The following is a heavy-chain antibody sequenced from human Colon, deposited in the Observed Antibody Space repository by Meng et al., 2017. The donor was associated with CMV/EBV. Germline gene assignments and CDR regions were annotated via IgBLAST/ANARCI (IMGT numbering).Heavy chain of an antibody. V-gene: IGHV1-8*01. CDR1: GYTFTDYD. D-gene: IGHD6-6*01. CDR3: ARGGGGTSSDY. J-gene: IGHJ4*01. Sequence: ASVKVSCKTSGYTFTDYDVNWVRQAVGQGLEWMGWMTPSSGYPGYAPKFQGRVTMIRDTSTNTAYMELSGLTSEDTAVYYCARGGGGTSSDYWGQGTLVTVSS. CDR2: MTPSSGYP.